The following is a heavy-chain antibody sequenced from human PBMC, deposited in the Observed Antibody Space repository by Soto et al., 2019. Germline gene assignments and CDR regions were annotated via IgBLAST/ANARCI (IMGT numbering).Heavy chain of an antibody. J-gene: IGHJ5*02. V-gene: IGHV4-4*02. Sequence: KPSETLSLTCDFSCGSLYSSNWWTWVRPPPGKGLEWIGEIHHSGSTNYNPSLKSRVTISADKSKNQFFLNLASVTAADTAMYYCTRRGGGGSVVFMIAGLDPWGQGTQVTVSS. D-gene: IGHD3-22*01. CDR1: CGSLYSSNW. CDR3: TRRGGGGSVVFMIAGLDP. CDR2: IHHSGST.